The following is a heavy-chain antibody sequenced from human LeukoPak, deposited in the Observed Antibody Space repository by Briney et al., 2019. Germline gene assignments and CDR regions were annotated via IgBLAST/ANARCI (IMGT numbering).Heavy chain of an antibody. CDR2: ISSSGSTV. D-gene: IGHD3-10*02. CDR3: AELGITMIGGV. CDR1: GFTFSSYA. Sequence: GGSLRLSCAASGFTFSSYAMNWVRQAPGKGLEWVSYISSSGSTVYYADSVKGRFTISRDNAKNSLYLQMNSLRAEDTAVYYCAELGITMIGGVWGKGTTVTISS. J-gene: IGHJ6*04. V-gene: IGHV3-48*03.